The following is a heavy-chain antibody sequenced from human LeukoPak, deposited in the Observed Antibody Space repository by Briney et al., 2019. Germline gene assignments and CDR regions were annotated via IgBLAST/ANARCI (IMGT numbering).Heavy chain of an antibody. CDR2: SDLEDGET. CDR3: ASIPPDDYDFWSGPKSPYGMDV. Sequence: GASVKVSCKVSGDSLTDLSIHWVRQAPGKGLEWMGGSDLEDGETVYAQKFEDRLIVTEDTSTGTAYMELRSLTSEDTALYYCASIPPDDYDFWSGPKSPYGMDVWGQGTTVTVSS. J-gene: IGHJ6*02. CDR1: GDSLTDLS. D-gene: IGHD3-3*01. V-gene: IGHV1-24*01.